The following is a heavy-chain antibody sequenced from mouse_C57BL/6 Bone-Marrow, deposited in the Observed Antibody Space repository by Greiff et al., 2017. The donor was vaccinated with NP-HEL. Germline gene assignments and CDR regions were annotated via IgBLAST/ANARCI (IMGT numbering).Heavy chain of an antibody. Sequence: EVKLVESGAELVKPGASVKLSCTASGFNIKDYYMHWVKQRTEQGLEWIGRIDPEDGETKYAPKFQGKATLTADTSSNTAYLQLSSLTSEDTAVYYCAINYWFAYWGQGTLVTVSA. D-gene: IGHD1-3*01. CDR1: GFNIKDYY. V-gene: IGHV14-2*01. CDR2: IDPEDGET. J-gene: IGHJ3*01. CDR3: AINYWFAY.